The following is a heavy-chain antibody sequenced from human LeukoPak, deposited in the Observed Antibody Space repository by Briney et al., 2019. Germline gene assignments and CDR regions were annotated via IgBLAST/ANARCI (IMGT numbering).Heavy chain of an antibody. CDR3: AMYYYDSSGYGPFDI. V-gene: IGHV1-2*06. D-gene: IGHD3-22*01. CDR1: GYTFTGYY. CDR2: INPNSGGT. Sequence: ASVKVSCKASGYTFTGYYMHWVRQAPGQGPEWMGRINPNSGGTNYAQKFQGRVTMTRDTSISTAYMELSRLRSDDTAVYYCAMYYYDSSGYGPFDIWGQGTMVTVSS. J-gene: IGHJ3*02.